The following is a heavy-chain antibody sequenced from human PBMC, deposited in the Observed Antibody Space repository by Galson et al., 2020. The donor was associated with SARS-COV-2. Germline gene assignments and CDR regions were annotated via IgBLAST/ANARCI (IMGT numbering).Heavy chain of an antibody. D-gene: IGHD3-22*01. Sequence: ASVKVPCKVSGYTLTELSMHWVRQAPGKGLEWMGGFDPEDGETIYAQKFQGRVTMTEDTSTDTPYMELSSLRSEDPAVYSGATVPYYYDSSGNPYYFDYWCQGTLGTVAS. CDR1: GYTLTELS. V-gene: IGHV1-24*01. CDR3: ATVPYYYDSSGNPYYFDY. CDR2: FDPEDGET. J-gene: IGHJ4*02.